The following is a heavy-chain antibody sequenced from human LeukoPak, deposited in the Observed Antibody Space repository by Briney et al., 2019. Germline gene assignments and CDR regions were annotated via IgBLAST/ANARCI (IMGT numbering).Heavy chain of an antibody. J-gene: IGHJ4*02. V-gene: IGHV4-34*01. CDR3: ARTPSYYYGSGSYRVGIFDY. CDR2: INHSGST. Sequence: PSETLSLTCAVYGGSFSGYYWSWIRQPPGKGLEWIGEINHSGSTNYNLSLKSRVTISVDTSKNQFSLKLSSVTAADTAVYYCARTPSYYYGSGSYRVGIFDYWGQGTLVTVSS. D-gene: IGHD3-10*01. CDR1: GGSFSGYY.